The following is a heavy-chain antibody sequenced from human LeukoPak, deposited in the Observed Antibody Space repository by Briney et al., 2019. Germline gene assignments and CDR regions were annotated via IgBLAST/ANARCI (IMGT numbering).Heavy chain of an antibody. CDR2: IIPILGIA. Sequence: SVKVSCKASGGTFSSYAISWVRQAPGQGLEWTGRIIPILGIANYAQKFQGRVTITADESTSTAYMELSSLRSEDTAVYYCARDVDTAMVNNWFDPWGQGTLVTVSS. V-gene: IGHV1-69*04. CDR3: ARDVDTAMVNNWFDP. D-gene: IGHD5-18*01. J-gene: IGHJ5*02. CDR1: GGTFSSYA.